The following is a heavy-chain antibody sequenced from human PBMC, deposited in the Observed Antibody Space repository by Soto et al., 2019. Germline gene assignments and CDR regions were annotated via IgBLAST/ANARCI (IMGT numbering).Heavy chain of an antibody. J-gene: IGHJ4*02. Sequence: ASVKVSCKASGGTFSSYAISWVRQAPGQGLEWMGGIIPIFGTANYAQKFQGRVTITADESTSTAYMELSSLRSEDTAVYYCARERDHSYGPVDPAYYFDYWGQGTLVTVSS. CDR2: IIPIFGTA. CDR1: GGTFSSYA. D-gene: IGHD5-18*01. CDR3: ARERDHSYGPVDPAYYFDY. V-gene: IGHV1-69*13.